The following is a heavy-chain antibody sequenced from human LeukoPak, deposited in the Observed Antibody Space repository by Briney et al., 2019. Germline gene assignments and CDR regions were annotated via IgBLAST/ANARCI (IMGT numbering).Heavy chain of an antibody. V-gene: IGHV4-34*01. CDR1: GGSFSGYY. J-gene: IGHJ6*02. Sequence: SETLSLTCAVYGGSFSGYYWSWIRQPPGKGLEWIGEINHSGSTNYNPSLKSRVTISVDTSKNQFSLKLSSVTAADTAVYYCARGVGVPDGYYYYYYGMDVWGQGTTVTVSS. CDR2: INHSGST. CDR3: ARGVGVPDGYYYYYYGMDV. D-gene: IGHD3-3*01.